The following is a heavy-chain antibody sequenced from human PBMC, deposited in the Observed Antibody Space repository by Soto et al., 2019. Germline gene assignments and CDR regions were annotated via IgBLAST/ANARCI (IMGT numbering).Heavy chain of an antibody. J-gene: IGHJ4*02. V-gene: IGHV4-59*01. CDR2: IYYSGST. CDR1: GGSISSYY. CDR3: ARVCYGSGSGSLDY. Sequence: QVQLQESGPGLVKPSETLSLTCTVSGGSISSYYWSWIRQPPGKGLEWIGYIYYSGSTNYNPSLKSRVTLSVDTSKNQFSLKLSPVTAADTAVYYCARVCYGSGSGSLDYWVQGTLVTVSS. D-gene: IGHD3-10*01.